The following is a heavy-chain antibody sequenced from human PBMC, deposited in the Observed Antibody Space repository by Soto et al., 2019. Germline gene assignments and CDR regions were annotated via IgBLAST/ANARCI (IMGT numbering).Heavy chain of an antibody. D-gene: IGHD6-13*01. CDR3: ARVGDSSSWSPGEFEY. CDR1: GGSISSYY. Sequence: SETLSLTCTVSGGSISSYYWSWTRQPPGKGLEWIGYIYYSGSTNYKPSLKSRVTISVDTSKNQFSLKLSSVTAADTAVYYCARVGDSSSWSPGEFEYWGQGTLVTVSS. J-gene: IGHJ4*02. V-gene: IGHV4-59*01. CDR2: IYYSGST.